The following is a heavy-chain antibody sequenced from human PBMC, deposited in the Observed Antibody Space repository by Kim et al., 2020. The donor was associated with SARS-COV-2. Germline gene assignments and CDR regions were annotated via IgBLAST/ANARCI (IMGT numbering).Heavy chain of an antibody. CDR2: IDPSDSYT. Sequence: GESLKISCKGSGYSFTSYWISWVRQMPGKGLEWMGRIDPSDSYTNYSPSFQGHVTISADKSISTAYLQWSSLKASDTAMYYCARLGYCSGGSCYPGEVFDYWGQGTLVTVSS. D-gene: IGHD2-15*01. V-gene: IGHV5-10-1*01. J-gene: IGHJ4*02. CDR3: ARLGYCSGGSCYPGEVFDY. CDR1: GYSFTSYW.